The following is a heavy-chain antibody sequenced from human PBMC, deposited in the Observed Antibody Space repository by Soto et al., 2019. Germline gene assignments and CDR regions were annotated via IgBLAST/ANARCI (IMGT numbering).Heavy chain of an antibody. CDR3: ARDQGVSSSHLCGY. CDR1: GFTFSSYW. V-gene: IGHV3-7*01. Sequence: GGSLRLSCAASGFTFSSYWMSWVRQAPGKGLEWVANIKQDGSEKYYVDSVKGRFTISRDNAKNSLYLQMNSLRAEDTAVYYCARDQGVSSSHLCGYWGQGTLVTVSS. D-gene: IGHD6-6*01. J-gene: IGHJ4*02. CDR2: IKQDGSEK.